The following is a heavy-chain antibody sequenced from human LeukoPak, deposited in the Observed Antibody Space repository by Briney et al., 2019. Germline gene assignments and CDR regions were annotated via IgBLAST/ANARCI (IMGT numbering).Heavy chain of an antibody. V-gene: IGHV3-23*01. J-gene: IGHJ4*02. D-gene: IGHD5-12*01. Sequence: GGSLRLSCAASGFTFSSYAMSWVRQAPGKGLEWVSAISGSGGSTYYADSVKGRSTISRDNSKNTLYLQMNSLRAEDTAVYYCAKLSGYDYYFDYWGQGTLVTVSS. CDR2: ISGSGGST. CDR3: AKLSGYDYYFDY. CDR1: GFTFSSYA.